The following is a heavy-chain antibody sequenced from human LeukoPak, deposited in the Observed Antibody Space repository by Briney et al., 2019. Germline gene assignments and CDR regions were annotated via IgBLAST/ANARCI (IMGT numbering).Heavy chain of an antibody. Sequence: GGSPRLSCVASGFTFSSYCMAWIRQAPGKGLELVASIQQNGNEKYYVDSVKGRFTISKDNAKNLLYLQMNSLRAEDTAVYYCAREDHSKYEYWGQGTPVTVSS. D-gene: IGHD4-11*01. CDR3: AREDHSKYEY. V-gene: IGHV3-7*01. J-gene: IGHJ4*02. CDR2: IQQNGNEK. CDR1: GFTFSSYC.